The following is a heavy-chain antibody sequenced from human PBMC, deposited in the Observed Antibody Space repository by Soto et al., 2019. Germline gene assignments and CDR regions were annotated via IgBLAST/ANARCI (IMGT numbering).Heavy chain of an antibody. CDR3: ARVNGYYDGLLNWFDP. Sequence: QVQLQESGPGLVKPSETLSLTCTVSGGSISSYFWSWIRQPPGKGLEWIGYIYYSGSTNYNPSLRSRVSISEDTSKIQLALKLSSVTPADTAVYYCARVNGYYDGLLNWFDPWGQVTLVTLSS. J-gene: IGHJ5*02. CDR1: GGSISSYF. D-gene: IGHD3-9*01. CDR2: IYYSGST. V-gene: IGHV4-59*01.